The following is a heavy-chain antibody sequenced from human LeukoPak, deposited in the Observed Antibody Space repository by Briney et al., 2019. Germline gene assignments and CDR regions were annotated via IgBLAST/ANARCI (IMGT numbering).Heavy chain of an antibody. Sequence: ESGPTLVNPTQTLTLTCTFSGFSLSTRGVGVGWIRQPPGKALEWLGRIYWDDDQRYSPSLNSRLTITKDTSKNQVVLTMTNMDTVDTGTYYCAHRPFISYWYGGDWFDPWGQGTLVIVSS. V-gene: IGHV2-5*02. CDR2: IYWDDDQ. CDR1: GFSLSTRGVG. CDR3: AHRPFISYWYGGDWFDP. J-gene: IGHJ5*02. D-gene: IGHD3-10*01.